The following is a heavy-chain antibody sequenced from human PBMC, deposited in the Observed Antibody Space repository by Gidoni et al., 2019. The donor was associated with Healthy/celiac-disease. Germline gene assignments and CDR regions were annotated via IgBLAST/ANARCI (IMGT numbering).Heavy chain of an antibody. CDR1: GYTFTSYA. CDR2: INAGNGNT. D-gene: IGHD6-19*01. CDR3: ARDPTPQWLARQGLDY. V-gene: IGHV1-3*01. Sequence: QVQLVQSGAEVKKPGASVKVSCKASGYTFTSYAMHWVRQAPGQRLEWMGWINAGNGNTKYSQKFQGRVTITRDTSASTAYMELSSLRSEDTAVYYCARDPTPQWLARQGLDYWGQGTLVTVSS. J-gene: IGHJ4*02.